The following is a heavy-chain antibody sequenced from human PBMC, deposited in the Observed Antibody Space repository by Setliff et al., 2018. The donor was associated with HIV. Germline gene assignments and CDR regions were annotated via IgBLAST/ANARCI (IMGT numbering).Heavy chain of an antibody. J-gene: IGHJ4*02. CDR1: GFPFSNAW. D-gene: IGHD3-10*01. CDR2: IKSKTDGGTT. Sequence: LRLSCAASGFPFSNAWMSWVRQAPGKGLEWVGRIKSKTDGGTTDYAAPVKGRFTISRDDSKNTLYLQMNSLITEDTALYYCTTAVAQNWYGSGNENYWGQGTLVTVSS. V-gene: IGHV3-15*01. CDR3: TTAVAQNWYGSGNENY.